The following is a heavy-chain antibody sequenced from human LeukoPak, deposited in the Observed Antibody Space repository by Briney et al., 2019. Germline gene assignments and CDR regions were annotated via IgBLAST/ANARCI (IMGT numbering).Heavy chain of an antibody. CDR1: GGSLSTHH. J-gene: IGHJ4*02. V-gene: IGHV4-59*11. CDR3: ARGYDSSAYYPFNY. Sequence: PSETLSLTCVVSGGSLSTHHWSWIRQTPGRGLEWIGYISDSGSTNYNPSLKSRVTISVDTSKNQFSLMLSSVTAADTAVYYCARGYDSSAYYPFNYWGQGTLVTVSS. CDR2: ISDSGST. D-gene: IGHD3-22*01.